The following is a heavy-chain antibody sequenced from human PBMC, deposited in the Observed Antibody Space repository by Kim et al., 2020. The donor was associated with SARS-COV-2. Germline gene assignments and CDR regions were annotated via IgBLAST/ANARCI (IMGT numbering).Heavy chain of an antibody. CDR1: GFTFSTYS. J-gene: IGHJ4*01. Sequence: GGSLRLSCAASGFTFSTYSINWFRQAPGKGLEWLSSIGITGSHIYYANSVRGRSTVSRNNAKNSLFLQMNSLGAEDTAVYYCARGHTIAHREDMLDYWG. CDR3: ARGHTIAHREDMLDY. V-gene: IGHV3-21*06. CDR2: IGITGSHI. D-gene: IGHD1-1*01.